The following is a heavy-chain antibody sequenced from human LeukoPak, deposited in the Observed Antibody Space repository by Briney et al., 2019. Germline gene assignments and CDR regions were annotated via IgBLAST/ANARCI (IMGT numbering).Heavy chain of an antibody. J-gene: IGHJ4*02. CDR1: GGSINSYY. CDR3: GRGSGNYWQVFFDY. D-gene: IGHD1-26*01. V-gene: IGHV4-59*08. Sequence: SETLSLTCTVAGGSINSYYWSWIRQPPGKGVEWVGYTYYSGSTRYNPSLTSRVTISVDTSKNQFSLKLTSVTAADTAVYYCGRGSGNYWQVFFDYWGKGTLVSV. CDR2: TYYSGST.